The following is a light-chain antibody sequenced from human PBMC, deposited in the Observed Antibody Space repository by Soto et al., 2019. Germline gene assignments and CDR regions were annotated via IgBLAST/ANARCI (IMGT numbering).Light chain of an antibody. Sequence: QPVLTQPPSVSGAPGQSVTISCTGSSSNIGAGYDVHWYQQLPGTAPKPLIYGNSNRPSGVPVRFSGSKSGTSASLAITGLQAEDEADYYRQSYDSRLSGWVFSGRTKLTVL. CDR3: QSYDSRLSGWV. CDR2: GNS. J-gene: IGLJ3*02. CDR1: SSNIGAGYD. V-gene: IGLV1-40*01.